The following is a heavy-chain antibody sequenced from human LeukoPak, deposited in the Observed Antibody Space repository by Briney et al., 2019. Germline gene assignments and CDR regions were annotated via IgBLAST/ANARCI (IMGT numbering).Heavy chain of an antibody. V-gene: IGHV4-59*01. Sequence: RXPPGKXLEWIGFISYSGSTYYNPSLKSRVTMSVDTSKNQFSLNLRSVTAADTAVYYCARDRYSYGFWGQGILVTVSS. J-gene: IGHJ4*02. CDR3: ARDRYSYGF. CDR2: ISYSGST. D-gene: IGHD5-18*01.